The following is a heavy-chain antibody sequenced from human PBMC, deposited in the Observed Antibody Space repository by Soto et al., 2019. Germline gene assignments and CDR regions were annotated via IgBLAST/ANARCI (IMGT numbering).Heavy chain of an antibody. Sequence: QVQLVESGGGVVQPGRSLRLSCAASGFTFSSYGMHWVRQAPGKGLEWGAVIWYGGSNKYYADSVKGRFTISRDNSKNTLYLQMNSLRAEDTAVYYCARGRGYYDSSGQGYYFDYWGQGTLVTVSS. CDR1: GFTFSSYG. CDR3: ARGRGYYDSSGQGYYFDY. J-gene: IGHJ4*02. V-gene: IGHV3-33*01. D-gene: IGHD3-22*01. CDR2: IWYGGSNK.